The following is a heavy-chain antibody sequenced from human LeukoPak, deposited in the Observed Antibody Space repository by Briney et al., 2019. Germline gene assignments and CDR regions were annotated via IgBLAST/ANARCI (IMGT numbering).Heavy chain of an antibody. V-gene: IGHV3-53*01. CDR3: AREYGSGTFD. CDR2: IYNGGAT. J-gene: IGHJ4*02. CDR1: GFIVSNYY. Sequence: GGSLRLSCAASGFIVSNYYVNWVRQAPGKGLECVSVIYNGGATYYADSVKGRFTISRDNSKNTLYLQMNSLRAEDTAVYFCAREYGSGTFDWGQGTLVTVSS. D-gene: IGHD2-2*01.